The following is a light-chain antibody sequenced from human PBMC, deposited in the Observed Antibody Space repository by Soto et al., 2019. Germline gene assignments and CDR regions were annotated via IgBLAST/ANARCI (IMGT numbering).Light chain of an antibody. CDR2: DAS. CDR3: QQYNSYSPWT. CDR1: QSISSW. V-gene: IGKV1-5*01. Sequence: DIPMTQSPSTLSASVGDRVTITCRASQSISSWLAWYQQKPGKAPKLLIYDASSLESGVPSRFSGSGSGTEFTLTISSLQPDDFATYYCQQYNSYSPWTFGQGTKVEIK. J-gene: IGKJ1*01.